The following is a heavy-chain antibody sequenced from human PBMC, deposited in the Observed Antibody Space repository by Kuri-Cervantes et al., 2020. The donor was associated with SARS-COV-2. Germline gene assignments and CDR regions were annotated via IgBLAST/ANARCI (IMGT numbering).Heavy chain of an antibody. Sequence: SETLSLTCTVSGGSISSYYWSWIRQPAGKGLEWIGRIYTSGSTNYNPSLKSRVTMSVDTSKNQFSLKLSSVTAADTAVYYCARGALRNIVVVVAATHEFDYWGQGTLVTVSS. CDR3: ARGALRNIVVVVAATHEFDY. D-gene: IGHD2-15*01. V-gene: IGHV4-4*07. CDR2: IYTSGST. CDR1: GGSISSYY. J-gene: IGHJ4*02.